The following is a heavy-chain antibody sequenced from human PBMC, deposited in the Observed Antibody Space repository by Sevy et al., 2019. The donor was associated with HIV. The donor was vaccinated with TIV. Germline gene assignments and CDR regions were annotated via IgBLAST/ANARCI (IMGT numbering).Heavy chain of an antibody. J-gene: IGHJ4*02. V-gene: IGHV3-7*01. CDR1: GFTFSSYW. CDR2: IKQDGSER. CDR3: VRGGQRFDY. D-gene: IGHD6-25*01. Sequence: GGSLRLSCAASGFTFSSYWMSWVHQAPGKGLEWVANIKQDGSERYYVDSVKGRFTISRDNTKNSLYLQMDSLRVEDTAEYYCVRGGQRFDYWGQGTLVTVSS.